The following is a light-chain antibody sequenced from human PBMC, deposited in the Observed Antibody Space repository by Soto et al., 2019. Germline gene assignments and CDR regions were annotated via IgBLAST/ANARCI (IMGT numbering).Light chain of an antibody. CDR1: QSVSSY. CDR2: GTS. V-gene: IGKV3-20*01. J-gene: IGKJ5*01. Sequence: ETVLTQSPCALSLSPGERASLPCRASQSVSSYLAWYQQKPGRGPRLLIYGTSSRATGIPARFSGSGSGADFPLTISLQEHDDLADFYWQQYGSSITFGQGTRLEIK. CDR3: QQYGSSIT.